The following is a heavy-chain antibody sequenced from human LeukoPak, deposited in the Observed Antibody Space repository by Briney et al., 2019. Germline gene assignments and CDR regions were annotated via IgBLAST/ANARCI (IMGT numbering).Heavy chain of an antibody. CDR3: AKFGSFDGKDY. V-gene: IGHV3-23*01. CDR1: GFTFTNYA. Sequence: GGSLRLSCAASGFTFTNYAMSWVRQAPGKGLEWVSGIYGSGGSTYYADFVKGRFTISRDNSKNTVYLQMNSLRAEDTAVYYCAKFGSFDGKDYWGQGTLVTVSS. D-gene: IGHD2/OR15-2a*01. CDR2: IYGSGGST. J-gene: IGHJ4*02.